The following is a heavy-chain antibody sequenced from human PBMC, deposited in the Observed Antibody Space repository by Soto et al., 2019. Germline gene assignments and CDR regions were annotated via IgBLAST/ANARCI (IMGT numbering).Heavy chain of an antibody. V-gene: IGHV3-23*01. Sequence: GGSLRLSCAASGFTFSTYAMSWVRQAPGKGLEWVSGIGTSGRNTYYPDSVKGRFITSRDNSKNTLYLQMNNLRVEDTAIYYCADGGEWSFNFEYWGLGTLVTVSS. CDR3: ADGGEWSFNFEY. J-gene: IGHJ4*02. D-gene: IGHD3-16*02. CDR1: GFTFSTYA. CDR2: IGTSGRNT.